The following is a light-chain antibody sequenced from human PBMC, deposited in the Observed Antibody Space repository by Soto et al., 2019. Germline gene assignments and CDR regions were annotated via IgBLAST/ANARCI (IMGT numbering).Light chain of an antibody. CDR1: QGINSY. J-gene: IGKJ4*01. Sequence: DIQLTQSPSFLSASVGDRVTVTCRASQGINSYLAWYQQKPGKAPKLLIYTASTLQSGVPSRFSGRGSGTEFPLTITSLQPEDFAAYYCQQLYSYPLTFGGGTKVEIK. CDR2: TAS. CDR3: QQLYSYPLT. V-gene: IGKV1-9*01.